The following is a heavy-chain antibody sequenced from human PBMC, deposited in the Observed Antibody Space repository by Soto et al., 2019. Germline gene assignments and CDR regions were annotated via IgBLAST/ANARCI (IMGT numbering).Heavy chain of an antibody. J-gene: IGHJ2*01. D-gene: IGHD2-21*02. CDR3: ARDPGGNFNYWYFDL. Sequence: QVQLQESGPGLVKPSQTLSLTCTVSGGSISSGGYYWNWIRHHPGKGLEWIGYIYFSGSTYYNPYLKSRVTILVDTSKNQFSLKLSSVTAADTAVYYCARDPGGNFNYWYFDLWGGGTLVTVSS. CDR1: GGSISSGGYY. CDR2: IYFSGST. V-gene: IGHV4-31*03.